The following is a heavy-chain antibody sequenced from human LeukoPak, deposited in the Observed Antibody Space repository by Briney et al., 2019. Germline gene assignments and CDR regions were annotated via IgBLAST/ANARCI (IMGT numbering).Heavy chain of an antibody. CDR1: GFTFTTYG. Sequence: GGTLRLSCSASGFTFTTYGMNWVRQAPGKGLEWVSGIGGSGTRTYYADSVKGRFTISRDNSKNTLYLQMNSLRDEDTAVYYCAKDSGWILFDDWGQGTLVTVSS. CDR3: AKDSGWILFDD. V-gene: IGHV3-23*01. D-gene: IGHD2-2*03. CDR2: IGGSGTRT. J-gene: IGHJ4*02.